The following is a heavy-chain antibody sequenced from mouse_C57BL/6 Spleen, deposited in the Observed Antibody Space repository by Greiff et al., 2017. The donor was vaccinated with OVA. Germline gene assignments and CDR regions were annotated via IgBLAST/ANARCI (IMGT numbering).Heavy chain of an antibody. J-gene: IGHJ3*01. CDR2: IDPSDSYT. CDR1: GYTFTSYW. CDR3: ARSEGYDDGLFAY. V-gene: IGHV1-50*01. D-gene: IGHD2-2*01. Sequence: QVQLQQPGAELVKPGASVKLSCKASGYTFTSYWMQWVKQRPGQGLEWIGEIDPSDSYTNYNQKFKGKATLTVDTSSSTAYMQLSSLTSEDSAVYYCARSEGYDDGLFAYWGQGTLVTVSA.